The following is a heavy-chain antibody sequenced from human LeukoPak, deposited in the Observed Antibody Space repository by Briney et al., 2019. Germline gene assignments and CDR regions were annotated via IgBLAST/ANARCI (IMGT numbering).Heavy chain of an antibody. J-gene: IGHJ6*02. D-gene: IGHD4-23*01. Sequence: GGSLRLSCTASGFTFSSYWMHWVRQAPGKGLVCVSRLNSDGSSTSYADSVKGRFTISRDNAKNTLYLQMNSLRAEDTAVYYCATGGKSLYYYYGMDVWGQGTTVTVSS. CDR1: GFTFSSYW. CDR3: ATGGKSLYYYYGMDV. CDR2: LNSDGSST. V-gene: IGHV3-74*01.